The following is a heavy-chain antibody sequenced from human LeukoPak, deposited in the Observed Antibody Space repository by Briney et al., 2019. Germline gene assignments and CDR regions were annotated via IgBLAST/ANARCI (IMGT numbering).Heavy chain of an antibody. CDR2: IYSGGST. Sequence: GGSLRLSCAASGFTVSSNYMSWVRQAPGKGLEWVSVIYSGGSTYYADSVKGRFTISRDNSKNTLYLQMNSLRAEDTAVYYCARALTTYYYYYMDVWGKGTTVTVSS. CDR3: ARALTTYYYYYMDV. D-gene: IGHD1-1*01. CDR1: GFTVSSNY. J-gene: IGHJ6*03. V-gene: IGHV3-53*01.